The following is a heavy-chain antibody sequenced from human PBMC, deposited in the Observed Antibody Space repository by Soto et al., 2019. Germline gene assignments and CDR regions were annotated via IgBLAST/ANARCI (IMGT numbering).Heavy chain of an antibody. CDR2: INSEGSSP. Sequence: GGSLRLSCAASGFTFSSSWMNWVRQAPGKGLVWVSRINSEGSSPSYADSVKGRFTISRDNAKNTLYLQMNSLRAEDTAVYYCARDLSPYNCWSGQPVDPWGRGTLVTVPS. J-gene: IGHJ5*02. V-gene: IGHV3-74*01. CDR3: ARDLSPYNCWSGQPVDP. D-gene: IGHD3-3*01. CDR1: GFTFSSSW.